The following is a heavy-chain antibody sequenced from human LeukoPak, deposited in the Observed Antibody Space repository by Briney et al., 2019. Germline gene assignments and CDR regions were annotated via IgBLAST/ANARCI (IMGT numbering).Heavy chain of an antibody. V-gene: IGHV4-59*01. CDR3: ARAPDYGDLLNSYYFDY. Sequence: SETLSLTCTVSGGSLSSYYWSWIRQPPGKGLEWIGYIYYSGSTNYNPSLKSRVTISVDTSKNQFSLKLSSVTAADTAVYYCARAPDYGDLLNSYYFDYWGQGTLVTVSS. CDR1: GGSLSSYY. CDR2: IYYSGST. J-gene: IGHJ4*02. D-gene: IGHD4-17*01.